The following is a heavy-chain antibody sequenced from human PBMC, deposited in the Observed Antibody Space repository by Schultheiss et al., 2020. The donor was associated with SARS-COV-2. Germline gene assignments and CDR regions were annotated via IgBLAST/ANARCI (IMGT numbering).Heavy chain of an antibody. CDR3: ARGIKGYSYGYDFDY. D-gene: IGHD5-18*01. CDR1: GGSISSYY. CDR2: IYYSGST. Sequence: SETLSLTCTVSGGSISSYYWSWIRQPPGKGLEWIGYIYYSGSTNYNPSLKSRVTISVDTSKNQFSLKLSSVTAADTAVYYCARGIKGYSYGYDFDYWGQGTLVTVSS. J-gene: IGHJ4*02. V-gene: IGHV4-59*01.